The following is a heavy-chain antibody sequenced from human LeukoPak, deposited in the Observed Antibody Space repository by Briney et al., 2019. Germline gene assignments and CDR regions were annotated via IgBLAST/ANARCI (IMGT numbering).Heavy chain of an antibody. CDR3: TRSVGYTSGWYWFDA. D-gene: IGHD6-19*01. Sequence: PSETLSLACSVSGGSISGYYWSWIRQSPGKELEWIGYIHYTGSTKYNPSLNSRVTISLDTSKNQFSLKVTSVTAADTAVYYCTRSVGYTSGWYWFDAWGQGTLVTVSS. CDR2: IHYTGST. CDR1: GGSISGYY. V-gene: IGHV4-59*01. J-gene: IGHJ5*02.